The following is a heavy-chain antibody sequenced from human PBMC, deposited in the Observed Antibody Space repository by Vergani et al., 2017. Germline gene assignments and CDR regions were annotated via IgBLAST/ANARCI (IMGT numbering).Heavy chain of an antibody. V-gene: IGHV1-2*02. CDR2: INPNSGGT. J-gene: IGHJ6*02. CDR3: ARVPLQDYYDILALRYYGMDV. Sequence: QVQLLQSGAEVKKPGASVKVSCKASGYTFTGYYMHWVRQAPGQGLEWMGWINPNSGGTNYAQKFQGRVTMTRDTSISTAYMELSRLRSDDTAVYYCARVPLQDYYDILALRYYGMDVWGQGTTVTVSS. CDR1: GYTFTGYY. D-gene: IGHD3-22*01.